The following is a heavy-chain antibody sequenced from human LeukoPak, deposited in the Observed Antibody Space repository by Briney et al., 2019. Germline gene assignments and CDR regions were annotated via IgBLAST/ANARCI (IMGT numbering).Heavy chain of an antibody. CDR2: IKSKTDGGTT. CDR1: GFTFSNAW. V-gene: IGHV3-15*01. J-gene: IGHJ6*02. Sequence: GGSLRLSCAASGFTFSNAWMSWVRQAPGKGLEWVGRIKSKTDGGTTDYAASVKGRFTISRDDSKNTLYLQMNSLKTEDTAVYYCTTLPMEYYYYYGMDVWGQGTTVTVSS. CDR3: TTLPMEYYYYYGMDV. D-gene: IGHD1-1*01.